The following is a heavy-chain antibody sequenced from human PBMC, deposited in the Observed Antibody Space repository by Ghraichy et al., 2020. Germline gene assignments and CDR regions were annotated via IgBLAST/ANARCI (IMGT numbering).Heavy chain of an antibody. V-gene: IGHV1-18*01. CDR3: ARVLIIGDTAMEAFDI. CDR2: ISAYNGNT. CDR1: GYTFTSYG. Sequence: ASVKVSCKASGYTFTSYGISWVRQAPGQGLEWMGWISAYNGNTNYAQKLQGRVTMTTDTSTSTAYMELRSLRSDDTAVYYCARVLIIGDTAMEAFDIWGQGTMVTVSS. J-gene: IGHJ3*02. D-gene: IGHD5-18*01.